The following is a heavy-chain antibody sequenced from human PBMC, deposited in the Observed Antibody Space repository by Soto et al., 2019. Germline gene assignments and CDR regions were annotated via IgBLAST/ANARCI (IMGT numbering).Heavy chain of an antibody. CDR3: ARDNGYDAATLDY. D-gene: IGHD5-12*01. CDR2: ISSSSSNI. J-gene: IGHJ4*02. V-gene: IGHV3-21*02. CDR1: GFTFSTCS. Sequence: EVQLVESGGGLVKPGGSLRLSCAASGFTFSTCSMNWVRQAPGKGLEWVSSISSSSSNIYYADSVKGRFTISRDNAKNLLYLQMNSLRADDTAVYYGARDNGYDAATLDYWGQGTLVTVSS.